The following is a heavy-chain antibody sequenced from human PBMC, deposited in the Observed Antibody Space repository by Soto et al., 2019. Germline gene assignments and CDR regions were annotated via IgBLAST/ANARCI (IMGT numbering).Heavy chain of an antibody. CDR1: GYSFTDYW. Sequence: PGESLKISCKGTGYSFTDYWITWVRQMPGKGLEWMGRIDPSDSYTNYSPSFQGHVTISADKSISTAYLQWSSLKASDTAMYYCERHGGGYNWFDPWGQGTLVTVSS. CDR2: IDPSDSYT. D-gene: IGHD3-3*01. J-gene: IGHJ5*02. CDR3: ERHGGGYNWFDP. V-gene: IGHV5-10-1*01.